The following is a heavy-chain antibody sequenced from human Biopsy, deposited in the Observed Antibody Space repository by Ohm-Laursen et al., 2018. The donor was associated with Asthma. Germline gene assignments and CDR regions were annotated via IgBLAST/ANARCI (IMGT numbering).Heavy chain of an antibody. CDR2: ISYDGRNK. CDR3: AKDKRYSGSYFDY. D-gene: IGHD1-26*01. J-gene: IGHJ4*02. V-gene: IGHV3-30*04. CDR1: GFTFSSYA. Sequence: SLRLSCAASGFTFSSYAMHWVRQAPGKGLEWVAVISYDGRNKYYADSVKGRFTISRDNSKNTLYLQMNSLRAEDTAVYYCAKDKRYSGSYFDYWGQGTLVTVSS.